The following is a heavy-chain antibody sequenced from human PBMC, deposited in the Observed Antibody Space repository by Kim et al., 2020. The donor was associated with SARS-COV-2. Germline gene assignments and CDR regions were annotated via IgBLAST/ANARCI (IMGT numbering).Heavy chain of an antibody. V-gene: IGHV4-31*03. CDR3: AGDPYSTTPWDSSSGIAL. J-gene: IGHJ6*02. CDR1: GGSISRNGYY. D-gene: IGHD4-4*01. CDR2: IDYSGAS. Sequence: SETLSLTCSVSGGSISRNGYYWSWIRQLPGKGLEWIGYIDYSGASYYNPSLQSRSTISVDTSKDQFSLKMHSMTAADTAVYYVAGDPYSTTPWDSSSGIALRGQRDAVTLS.